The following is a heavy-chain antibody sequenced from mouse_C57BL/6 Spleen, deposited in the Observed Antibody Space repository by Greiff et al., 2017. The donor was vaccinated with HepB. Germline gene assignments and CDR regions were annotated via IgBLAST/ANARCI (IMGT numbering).Heavy chain of an antibody. CDR1: GYTFTSYW. D-gene: IGHD4-1*01. Sequence: VQLQQPGAELVKPGASVKLSCKASGYTFTSYWMHWVKQRPGQGLEWIGMIHPNSGSTNYNEKFKSKATLTVDKSSSTAYMQLSSLTSEDSAVYYCARPNWDKYFDYWGQGTTLTVSS. CDR3: ARPNWDKYFDY. J-gene: IGHJ2*01. CDR2: IHPNSGST. V-gene: IGHV1-64*01.